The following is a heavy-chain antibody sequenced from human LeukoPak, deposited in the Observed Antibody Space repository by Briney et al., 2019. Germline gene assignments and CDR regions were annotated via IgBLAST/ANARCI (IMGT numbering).Heavy chain of an antibody. CDR1: GFTFSSYS. Sequence: GGSLRLSCAASGFTFSSYSMNWARQAPGKGLEWVSSISSSSSYIYYADSVKGRFTISRDNAKNSLYLQMNSLRAEDTAVYYCAREIGYDSSGYYGGTDWFDPWGQGTLVTVSS. CDR2: ISSSSSYI. CDR3: AREIGYDSSGYYGGTDWFDP. D-gene: IGHD3-22*01. V-gene: IGHV3-21*01. J-gene: IGHJ5*02.